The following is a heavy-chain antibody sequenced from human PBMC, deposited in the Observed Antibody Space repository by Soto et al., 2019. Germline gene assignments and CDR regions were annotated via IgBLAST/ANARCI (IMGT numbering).Heavy chain of an antibody. CDR3: AGLGHFDLQSYFGY. Sequence: SETLSLTCTVSGGSISSYYWSWIRQPPGKGLEWIGYIYYSGSTNYNPSLKSRVTISVDTSKNQFSLKLSSVTAADTAVYYCAGLGHFDLQSYFGYWGQGTLVTVSS. V-gene: IGHV4-59*08. D-gene: IGHD3-9*01. J-gene: IGHJ4*02. CDR2: IYYSGST. CDR1: GGSISSYY.